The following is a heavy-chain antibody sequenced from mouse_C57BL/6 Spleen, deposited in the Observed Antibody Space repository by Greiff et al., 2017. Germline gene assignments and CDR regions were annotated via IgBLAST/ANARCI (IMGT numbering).Heavy chain of an antibody. D-gene: IGHD2-12*01. CDR3: ARGDYSLYAMDY. V-gene: IGHV1-80*01. CDR1: GYAFSSYW. J-gene: IGHJ4*01. Sequence: VKLQQSGAELVKPGASVKISCKASGYAFSSYWMNWVKQRPGKGLEWIGQIYPGDGDTNYNGKFKGKATLTADKSSSTAYMQLSSLTSADSAVYFCARGDYSLYAMDYWGQGTSVTVSS. CDR2: IYPGDGDT.